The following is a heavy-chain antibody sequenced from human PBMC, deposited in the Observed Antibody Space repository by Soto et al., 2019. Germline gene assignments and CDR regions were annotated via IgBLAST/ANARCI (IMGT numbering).Heavy chain of an antibody. D-gene: IGHD2-8*01. J-gene: IGHJ6*02. V-gene: IGHV3-33*01. Sequence: QVQLVESGGGVVQPGRSLRLSCAASGFTFSSYGMHWVRQAPGKGLEWVAVIWYDGSNKYYADSVKGRFTISRDNSKNTLDLQMNSLRAEDTAVYYCARGYCTNGVCYPTYYYYGMDVWGQGTTVTVSS. CDR2: IWYDGSNK. CDR3: ARGYCTNGVCYPTYYYYGMDV. CDR1: GFTFSSYG.